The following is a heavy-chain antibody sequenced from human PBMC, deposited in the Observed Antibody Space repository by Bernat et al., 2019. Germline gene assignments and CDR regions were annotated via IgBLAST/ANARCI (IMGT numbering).Heavy chain of an antibody. Sequence: QVQLQESGPGLVKPSQTLSLTCTVSGGSISSGGYYWSWIRQHPGKGLEWIGYIYYSGSTYYNPSLKSLVTISVDTSKNQFSLKLSSVTVADTAVYYCARLVSGWDDENYYYYMDVWGKGTTVTVSS. CDR1: GGSISSGGYY. V-gene: IGHV4-31*01. D-gene: IGHD1-1*01. CDR3: ARLVSGWDDENYYYYMDV. J-gene: IGHJ6*03. CDR2: IYYSGST.